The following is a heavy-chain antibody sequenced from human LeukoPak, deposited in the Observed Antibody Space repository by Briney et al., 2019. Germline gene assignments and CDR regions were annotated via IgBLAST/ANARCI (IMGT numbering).Heavy chain of an antibody. Sequence: GGSLRLSCAACVLIYSRYRMNWLRQAPGKGVEWVSCISDSSSYIYPADSVKGRFTISRDNAKNSVYLQMNRLRAEDTATCYCTKGENGMDVWGHGTTVTVSS. J-gene: IGHJ6*02. CDR1: VLIYSRYR. D-gene: IGHD1-26*01. CDR3: TKGENGMDV. CDR2: ISDSSSYI. V-gene: IGHV3-21*01.